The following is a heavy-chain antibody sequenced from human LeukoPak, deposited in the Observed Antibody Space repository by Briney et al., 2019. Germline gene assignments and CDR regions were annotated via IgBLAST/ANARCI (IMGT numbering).Heavy chain of an antibody. CDR2: ISGSGGST. CDR3: AKAPYYDILTGYHLDY. D-gene: IGHD3-9*01. J-gene: IGHJ4*02. V-gene: IGHV3-23*01. Sequence: QSRGSLRLSCAASGFTFSSYAMSWVRQAPGKGLEWVSAISGSGGSTYYADSVKGRFTISRDNSKNTLYLQMNSLRAEDTAVYYCAKAPYYDILTGYHLDYWGQGTLVTVSS. CDR1: GFTFSSYA.